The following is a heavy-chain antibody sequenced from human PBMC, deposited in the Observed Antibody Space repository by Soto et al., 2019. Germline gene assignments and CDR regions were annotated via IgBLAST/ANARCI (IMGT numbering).Heavy chain of an antibody. CDR2: IIPIFGTA. CDR1: GGTFSSYA. CDR3: ARGSWNYGSRDYYYYGMDV. D-gene: IGHD1-7*01. V-gene: IGHV1-69*01. Sequence: QVQLVQSGAEVQKPGSSVKVSCKASGGTFSSYAISWVRQAPGQGLEWMGGIIPIFGTANYAQKFQGRVTITADESTSTAYMELSSLRSEDTAVYYCARGSWNYGSRDYYYYGMDVWGQGTTVTVSS. J-gene: IGHJ6*02.